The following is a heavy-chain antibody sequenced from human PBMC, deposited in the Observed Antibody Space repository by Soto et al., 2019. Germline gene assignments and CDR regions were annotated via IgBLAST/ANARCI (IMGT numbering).Heavy chain of an antibody. CDR3: ARIPQGYYDYVWGSDRLSYYFDY. Sequence: SETLSLTCTVSGGSISSGGYYWSWIRQHPGKGLEWIGYIYYSGSTYYNPSLKSRVTISVDTSKNQFSLKLSSVTAADTAVYYCARIPQGYYDYVWGSDRLSYYFDYWGQGTLVTVSS. D-gene: IGHD3-16*01. J-gene: IGHJ4*02. CDR2: IYYSGST. CDR1: GGSISSGGYY. V-gene: IGHV4-31*03.